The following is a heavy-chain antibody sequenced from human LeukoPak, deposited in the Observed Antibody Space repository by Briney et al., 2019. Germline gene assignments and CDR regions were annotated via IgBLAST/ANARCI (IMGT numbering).Heavy chain of an antibody. V-gene: IGHV1-18*01. J-gene: IGHJ4*02. CDR1: GFTFTSYG. CDR2: ISANNSNT. CDR3: ERGGEQGDYFGD. Sequence: GGSLKLSCTASGFTFTSYGISWVRQAPGQGLEWMGSISANNSNTNYAQTFQGRVTMTTDTSTSTAYVEMRSLRSDNTAEYYCERGGEQGDYFGDWGKGTLDSVSS. D-gene: IGHD3-10*01.